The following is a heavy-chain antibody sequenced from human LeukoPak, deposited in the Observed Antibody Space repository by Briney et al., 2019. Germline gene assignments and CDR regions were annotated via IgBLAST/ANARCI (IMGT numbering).Heavy chain of an antibody. CDR2: INHSGGT. D-gene: IGHD3-22*01. J-gene: IGHJ6*03. CDR3: ARRYRGYDSSGYYYYYYYMDV. V-gene: IGHV4-34*01. CDR1: GGSFSGYY. Sequence: SETLSLTCAVYGGSFSGYYWSWIRQPPGKGLEWVGEINHSGGTNYNPPIKRRVNISVDTSKNQFSLTLSSVTAADTAVYYCARRYRGYDSSGYYYYYYYMDVWGKGTTVTISS.